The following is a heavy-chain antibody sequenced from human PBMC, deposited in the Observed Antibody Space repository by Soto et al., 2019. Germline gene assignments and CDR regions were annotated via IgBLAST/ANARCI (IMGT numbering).Heavy chain of an antibody. CDR3: ARDLSELLWFGELLPGPPDY. CDR1: GYTFTSYG. V-gene: IGHV1-18*01. J-gene: IGHJ4*02. Sequence: QVQLVQSGAEVKKPGASVKVSCKASGYTFTSYGISWVRQAPGQGLEWMGWISAYNGNTNYAQKLQGRVTMTTDTSTXTXYLXLRSLRSDDTAVYYCARDLSELLWFGELLPGPPDYWGQGTLVTVSS. D-gene: IGHD3-10*01. CDR2: ISAYNGNT.